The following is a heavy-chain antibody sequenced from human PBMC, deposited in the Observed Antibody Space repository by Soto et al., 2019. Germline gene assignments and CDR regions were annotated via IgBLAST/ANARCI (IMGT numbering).Heavy chain of an antibody. CDR3: AKDEGSSRPFDH. CDR1: GFTFRSYG. V-gene: IGHV3-30*18. CDR2: ISYDERNK. J-gene: IGHJ4*02. Sequence: QVQLVESGGGVVQPGRSLRLSCAASGFTFRSYGMHWVRPAPGKGLEWVAAISYDERNKFYTDSVKGRFTISRDNSKNTLYLQMSSLKPEDTAIYYCAKDEGSSRPFDHWGQGTLVTVSS. D-gene: IGHD6-6*01.